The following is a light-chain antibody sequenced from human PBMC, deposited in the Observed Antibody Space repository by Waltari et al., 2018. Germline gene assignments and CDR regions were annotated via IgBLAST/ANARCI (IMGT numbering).Light chain of an antibody. CDR3: QLRTGWPMT. CDR2: DAS. J-gene: IGKJ5*01. CDR1: RSVSNS. Sequence: EVLLTQSPATLSLSPGERATLSCSASRSVSNSLAWYRQKPGQAPSLLIYDASTRAAGIPDRFSGSGSGTDFTLTIISLEPEDFAVYYCQLRTGWPMTFGQGTRLEIK. V-gene: IGKV3-11*01.